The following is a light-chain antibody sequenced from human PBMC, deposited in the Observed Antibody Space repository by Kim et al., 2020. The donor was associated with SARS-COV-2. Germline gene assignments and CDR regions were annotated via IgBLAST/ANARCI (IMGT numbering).Light chain of an antibody. CDR1: QDIRDD. CDR3: LQHYDYPVA. V-gene: IGKV1-17*01. J-gene: IGKJ1*01. Sequence: AAGGDSVTITCRASQDIRDDLGWYQQKPGKAPKRLIYDASNLQSGVPSRFSGSGFGTDFTLTISSLQPEDFATYYCLQHYDYPVAFGQGTKVDIK. CDR2: DAS.